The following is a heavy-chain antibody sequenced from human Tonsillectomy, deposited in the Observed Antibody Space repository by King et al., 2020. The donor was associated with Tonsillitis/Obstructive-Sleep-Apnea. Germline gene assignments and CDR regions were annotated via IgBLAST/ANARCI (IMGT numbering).Heavy chain of an antibody. CDR3: ARGGGTGTTGAFDI. Sequence: VQLPQWGAGLLKPSETLSLTCAVYGGSFSGYYWSWIRQPPGKGLEWIGEINHSGSTNYNPSLKSRVTISVDTSKNQFSLKLSSVTAADTAVYYCARGGGTGTTGAFDIWGQGTMVTVSS. CDR2: INHSGST. CDR1: GGSFSGYY. V-gene: IGHV4-34*01. J-gene: IGHJ3*02. D-gene: IGHD1-1*01.